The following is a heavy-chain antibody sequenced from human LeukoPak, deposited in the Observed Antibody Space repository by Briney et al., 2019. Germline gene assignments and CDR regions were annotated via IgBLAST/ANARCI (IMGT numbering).Heavy chain of an antibody. D-gene: IGHD3-16*01. CDR1: GGSFSGYY. V-gene: IGHV4-34*01. CDR3: ASFRWGVGFEY. Sequence: PSETLSLTCAVYGGSFSGYYRTSIRQSPGKGLEWIGEINHSGSTNYNPSLKSRVTISVDTSKNQFSLKLNSVTAADTAVYYCASFRWGVGFEYWGQGTLVTVSS. CDR2: INHSGST. J-gene: IGHJ4*02.